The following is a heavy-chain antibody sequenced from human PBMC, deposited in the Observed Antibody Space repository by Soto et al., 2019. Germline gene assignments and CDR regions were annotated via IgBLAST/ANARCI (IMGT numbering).Heavy chain of an antibody. CDR3: ARGRGGYDSSGYSYYFDY. V-gene: IGHV1-69*13. J-gene: IGHJ4*02. Sequence: ASVKVSCKASGGTFSSYAISWVRQAPGQGLEWMGGIIPIFGTANYAQKFQGRVTITADESTSTAYMELSSLRSEDTAVYYCARGRGGYDSSGYSYYFDYWGQGTLVTVSS. CDR2: IIPIFGTA. CDR1: GGTFSSYA. D-gene: IGHD3-22*01.